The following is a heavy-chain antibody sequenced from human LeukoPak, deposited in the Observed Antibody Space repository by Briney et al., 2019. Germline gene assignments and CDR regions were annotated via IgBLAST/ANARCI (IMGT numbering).Heavy chain of an antibody. CDR1: GYSMSSGYY. Sequence: PSETLSLTCTVSGYSMSSGYYWGWIRQPPGKGLQWIGSIFHSGNSYYNPSLKSRVTISVDTSKNQFSLKLSSVTAADTAVYYCARHGHRYGSGSYYPWFDPWGQGTLVTVSS. CDR2: IFHSGNS. CDR3: ARHGHRYGSGSYYPWFDP. J-gene: IGHJ5*02. D-gene: IGHD3-10*01. V-gene: IGHV4-38-2*02.